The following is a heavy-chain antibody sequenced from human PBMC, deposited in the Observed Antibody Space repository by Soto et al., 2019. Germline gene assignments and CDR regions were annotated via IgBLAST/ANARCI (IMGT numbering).Heavy chain of an antibody. CDR1: GYTFTSYY. V-gene: IGHV1-46*01. CDR3: ARVYCGGDCYARTYYYYGMDV. J-gene: IGHJ6*02. Sequence: ASVKVSCKASGYTFTSYYMHWVRQAPGQGLEWMGIINPSGGSTSYAQKFQGRVTMTRDTSTSTVYMELSSLRSGDTAVYYCARVYCGGDCYARTYYYYGMDVWGQGTTVTVSS. CDR2: INPSGGST. D-gene: IGHD2-21*02.